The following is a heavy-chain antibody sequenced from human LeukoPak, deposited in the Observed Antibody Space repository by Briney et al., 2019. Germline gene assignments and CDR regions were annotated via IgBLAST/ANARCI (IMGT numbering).Heavy chain of an antibody. Sequence: PGGSLRLSCVASGFTVSSNYMSWVRQVPGKGLEWVSIIYTGGSTFYADSVKGRFTISRDNSKNTLYLQMNSLRTEDTAVYYCARVWRGLRAFDIWGQGTMVTVSS. CDR3: ARVWRGLRAFDI. V-gene: IGHV3-53*05. J-gene: IGHJ3*02. CDR2: IYTGGST. CDR1: GFTVSSNY. D-gene: IGHD3-10*01.